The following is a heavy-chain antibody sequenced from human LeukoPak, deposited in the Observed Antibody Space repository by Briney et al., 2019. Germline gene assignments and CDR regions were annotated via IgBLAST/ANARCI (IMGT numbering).Heavy chain of an antibody. V-gene: IGHV4-34*01. D-gene: IGHD3-3*01. Sequence: PGGSLRLSCAASGFTFSSYAMSWIRQPPGKGLEWIGEINHSGSTNYNPSLKSRVTISVDTSKNQFSLKLSSVTAADTAVYYCARAPEQFGVPTFDYWGQGTLVTVSS. CDR1: GFTFSSYA. CDR3: ARAPEQFGVPTFDY. J-gene: IGHJ4*02. CDR2: INHSGST.